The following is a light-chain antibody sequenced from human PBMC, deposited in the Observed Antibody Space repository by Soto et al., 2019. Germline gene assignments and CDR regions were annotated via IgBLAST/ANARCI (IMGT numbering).Light chain of an antibody. CDR2: AAS. CDR3: PNYNTVPPVT. Sequence: DIQMTQSPSSLSASVGDRVTITCRASQDINNYLAWYQHKPGKVPKPLIYAASTLRSGVPSRFSGSGSGTDFTLAISSLQTEDVATYYCPNYNTVPPVTFGPGTKVDV. CDR1: QDINNY. J-gene: IGKJ3*01. V-gene: IGKV1-27*01.